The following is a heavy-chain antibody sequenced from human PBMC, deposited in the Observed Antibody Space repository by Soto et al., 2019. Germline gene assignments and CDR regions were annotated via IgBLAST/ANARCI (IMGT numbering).Heavy chain of an antibody. CDR2: INPNSGGT. CDR1: GYTFTGYY. J-gene: IGHJ4*02. CDR3: ARGYSSSWYYFDY. Sequence: QVQLVQSGAEVKKPGASVKVSCKTSGYTFTGYYMHWVRQAPGQGLESTGWINPNSGGTNYAQKFQGWVTMTRDTAISTAYMELSRLRSDDTAVYYCARGYSSSWYYFDYWGQGTLVTVSS. V-gene: IGHV1-2*04. D-gene: IGHD6-13*01.